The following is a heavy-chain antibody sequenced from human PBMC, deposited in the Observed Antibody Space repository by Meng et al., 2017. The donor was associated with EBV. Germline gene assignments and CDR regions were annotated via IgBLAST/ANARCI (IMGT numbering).Heavy chain of an antibody. J-gene: IGHJ4*02. Sequence: EQRVESGGGLGQPGGSLKLPCAAAVFTFSGSAMHWVRQASGKGLEWVGRIRSKAKSYATAYAASVKGRFTISRDESKNTAYLQMNSLKTEDTAVYYCTRMSSPLDYWGQGTLVTVSS. CDR3: TRMSSPLDY. CDR2: IRSKAKSYAT. CDR1: VFTFSGSA. D-gene: IGHD2-2*01. V-gene: IGHV3-73*02.